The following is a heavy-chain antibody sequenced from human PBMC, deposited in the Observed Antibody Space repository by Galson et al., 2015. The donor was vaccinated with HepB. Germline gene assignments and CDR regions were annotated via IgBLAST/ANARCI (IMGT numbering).Heavy chain of an antibody. CDR1: GFTFSSYA. J-gene: IGHJ3*02. CDR2: ISGSGGST. Sequence: SLRLSCAASGFTFSSYAMSWVRQAPGKGLEWVSAISGSGGSTYYADSVKGRFTISRDNSKNTLYLQMNSLRAEDTAVYYCAKEGYYGSGSYIPRSDAFDIWGQGTMVTVSS. V-gene: IGHV3-23*01. CDR3: AKEGYYGSGSYIPRSDAFDI. D-gene: IGHD3-10*01.